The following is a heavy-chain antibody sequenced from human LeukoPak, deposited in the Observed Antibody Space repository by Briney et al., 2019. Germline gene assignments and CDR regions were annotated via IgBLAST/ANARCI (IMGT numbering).Heavy chain of an antibody. D-gene: IGHD6-19*01. Sequence: NPGGSLRLSCAASGFTFSTYWMHWVRQAPGKGLVWVSRINPDGTTTSYADSAKGRFTISRDNAKDTVYLQMNSLRAEDTAVYYCARVSIGWYSFDYWGQGTLVTVSS. CDR1: GFTFSTYW. CDR3: ARVSIGWYSFDY. V-gene: IGHV3-74*01. J-gene: IGHJ4*02. CDR2: INPDGTTT.